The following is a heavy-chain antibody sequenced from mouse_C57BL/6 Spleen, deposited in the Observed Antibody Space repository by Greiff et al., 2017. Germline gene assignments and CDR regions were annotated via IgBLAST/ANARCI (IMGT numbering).Heavy chain of an antibody. Sequence: VQLQQPGAELVRPGPSVKLSCKASGYTFTSYWMHWVKQRPGQGLEWIGVIDPSDSYTNYNQKFKGKATLTVDTSSSTAYMQLSSLTSEDSAVYYCARSMVTTRAWFAYWGQGTLVTVSA. CDR2: IDPSDSYT. V-gene: IGHV1-59*01. D-gene: IGHD2-2*01. J-gene: IGHJ3*01. CDR3: ARSMVTTRAWFAY. CDR1: GYTFTSYW.